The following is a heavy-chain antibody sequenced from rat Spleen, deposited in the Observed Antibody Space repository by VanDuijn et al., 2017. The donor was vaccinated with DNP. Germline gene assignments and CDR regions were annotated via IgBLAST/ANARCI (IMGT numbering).Heavy chain of an antibody. V-gene: IGHV5-58*01. CDR1: GFTFSSYW. CDR3: ARRYGYTYWYFDF. D-gene: IGHD1-9*01. Sequence: EVQLVESGGGLVQPGRSLKLSCVASGFTFSSYWMYWIRQAPGKGLEWLSSINIDGGSTFYPDSVKGRFTISRDNAKSTLYLQMDSLRSEDTATYYCARRYGYTYWYFDFWGPGTMVTVSS. J-gene: IGHJ1*01. CDR2: INIDGGST.